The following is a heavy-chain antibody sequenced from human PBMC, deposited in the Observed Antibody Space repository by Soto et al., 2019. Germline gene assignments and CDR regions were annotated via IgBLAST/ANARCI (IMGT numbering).Heavy chain of an antibody. D-gene: IGHD2-8*02. Sequence: PETLSLTCAVYGGSFSGYYWSWIRQPPGKGLEWIGEINHSGSTNYNPSLKSRVTISVDTSKNQFSLKLSSVTAADTAVYYCARGQSSLLLDCWGQGVLVTVSS. J-gene: IGHJ4*02. V-gene: IGHV4-34*01. CDR3: ARGQSSLLLDC. CDR2: INHSGST. CDR1: GGSFSGYY.